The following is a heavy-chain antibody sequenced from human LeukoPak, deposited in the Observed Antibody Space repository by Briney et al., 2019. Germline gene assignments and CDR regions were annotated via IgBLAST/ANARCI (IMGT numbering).Heavy chain of an antibody. J-gene: IGHJ4*02. Sequence: GGSLRLSCAASGFTLSNYWMHWVRQVPGEGLVWVSRINFDGSSTNYADSVKGRFTISRDNAKNTLYLQMGSLRAEDMAVYYCARATVWFGESRFEYWGQGTLVTVSS. CDR2: INFDGSST. CDR3: ARATVWFGESRFEY. CDR1: GFTLSNYW. V-gene: IGHV3-74*01. D-gene: IGHD3-10*01.